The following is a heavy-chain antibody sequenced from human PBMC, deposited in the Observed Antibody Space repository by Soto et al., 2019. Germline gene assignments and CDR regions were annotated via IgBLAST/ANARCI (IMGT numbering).Heavy chain of an antibody. J-gene: IGHJ3*02. CDR1: GFTFSNYA. CDR2: IGGTGTST. V-gene: IGHV3-23*01. Sequence: GESLKISCAASGFTFSNYAMSWVRRAPGKGLEWVSTIGGTGTSTYNADSVKGRLTISRDNSKNTLFLQMNSLGAEDTAVYYCAKDRYGDGHDAFDIWDQGTMVTVSS. CDR3: AKDRYGDGHDAFDI. D-gene: IGHD4-17*01.